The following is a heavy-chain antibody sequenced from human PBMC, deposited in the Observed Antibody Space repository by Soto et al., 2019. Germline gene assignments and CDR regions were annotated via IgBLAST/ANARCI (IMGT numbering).Heavy chain of an antibody. Sequence: QVQLQESGPGLVNPSETLSLTCTVSGGSFKSGSYSWSWIRQPPGKGLEWLGYVYHTGRTSDNPSLTRRVSISMDTSKNQLSMNLDSLTAADTAVYFCARDFAYFDSWGQGTLVTVAS. CDR3: ARDFAYFDS. J-gene: IGHJ4*02. V-gene: IGHV4-61*01. D-gene: IGHD3-3*01. CDR1: GGSFKSGSYS. CDR2: VYHTGRT.